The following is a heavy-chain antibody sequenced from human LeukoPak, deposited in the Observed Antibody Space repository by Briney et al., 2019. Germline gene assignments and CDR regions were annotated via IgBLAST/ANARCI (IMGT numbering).Heavy chain of an antibody. CDR3: ARDRSLTYYYGSGSKHFDY. V-gene: IGHV1-18*01. CDR1: GYTFTSYG. Sequence: ASVTVSFKASGYTFTSYGISWVRQAPGQGLEWMGWISAYNGNTNYAQKLQGRVTMTTDTSTSTAYMELRSLRSDDTAVYYCARDRSLTYYYGSGSKHFDYWGQGTLVTVSS. D-gene: IGHD3-10*01. CDR2: ISAYNGNT. J-gene: IGHJ4*02.